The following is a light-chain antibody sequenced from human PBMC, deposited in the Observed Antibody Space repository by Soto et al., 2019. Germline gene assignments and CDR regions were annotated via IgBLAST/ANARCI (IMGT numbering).Light chain of an antibody. CDR2: DVS. CDR3: SSYTSSNSVV. Sequence: QLVLTQPASVSGSPGQSITISCTGTSNDVGDYNYVSWYQLHPGKAPKLMIYDVSSRPSGVSDRFSGSKFGNTASLTVSGLQAEDEADYYCSSYTSSNSVVFGGGTKVTVL. V-gene: IGLV2-14*01. CDR1: SNDVGDYNY. J-gene: IGLJ3*02.